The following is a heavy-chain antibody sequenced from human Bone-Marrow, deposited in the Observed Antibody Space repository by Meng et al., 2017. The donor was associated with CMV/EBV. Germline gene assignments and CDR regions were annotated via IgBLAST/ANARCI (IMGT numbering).Heavy chain of an antibody. Sequence: ASVKVSCKASGYTFTGYYMHWVRQAPGQGLEWMGWINPNSGGTNYAQKFQGRVTMTRDTSISTAYMELSRLRSDDTAVYYCARGRLIAARRANWFDSWGQGNLVTVSS. J-gene: IGHJ5*01. V-gene: IGHV1-2*02. D-gene: IGHD6-6*01. CDR1: GYTFTGYY. CDR2: INPNSGGT. CDR3: ARGRLIAARRANWFDS.